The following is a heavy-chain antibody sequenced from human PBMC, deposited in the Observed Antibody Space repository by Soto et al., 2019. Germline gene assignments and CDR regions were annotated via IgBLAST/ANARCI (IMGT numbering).Heavy chain of an antibody. Sequence: QVQLQQWGAGLLKPSESLSLTCAVYGGSFSGYYWSWIRQPPGKGLECIGEINHSGSTNYNPSLKSRVTISVDTSKNQFSLKLSSVTAADTAVYYCARGRGLGYSYGYFHGMDVWGQGTTVTVSS. CDR2: INHSGST. CDR3: ARGRGLGYSYGYFHGMDV. V-gene: IGHV4-34*01. D-gene: IGHD5-18*01. CDR1: GGSFSGYY. J-gene: IGHJ6*02.